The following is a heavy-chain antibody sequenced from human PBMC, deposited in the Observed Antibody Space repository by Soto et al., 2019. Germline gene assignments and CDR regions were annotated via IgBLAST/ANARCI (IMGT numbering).Heavy chain of an antibody. CDR2: IFYSGST. V-gene: IGHV4-39*01. CDR3: ARHLTYCSAGSCYSDFPYYGMDV. Sequence: SETLSLTCTVSGGSISSSSSYWGRFRQPPGTGLEWIGSIFYSGSTYYNPSLKSRVTISVDTSKNQFSLKLSSVTAADTAVYYCARHLTYCSAGSCYSDFPYYGMDVWGQGTTVT. J-gene: IGHJ6*02. CDR1: GGSISSSSSY. D-gene: IGHD2-15*01.